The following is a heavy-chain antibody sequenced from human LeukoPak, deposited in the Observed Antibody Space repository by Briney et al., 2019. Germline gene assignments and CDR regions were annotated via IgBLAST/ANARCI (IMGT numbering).Heavy chain of an antibody. D-gene: IGHD1-26*01. CDR2: ISSSGSTI. J-gene: IGHJ6*02. CDR1: GFTSSSYE. Sequence: GGSLRLSCAASGFTSSSYEMNWVRQAPGKGLEWVSYISSSGSTIYYADSVKGRFTISRDNAKNSLYLQMNSLRAEDTAVYYCARDLPISGGPGMDVWGQGTTVTVSS. CDR3: ARDLPISGGPGMDV. V-gene: IGHV3-48*03.